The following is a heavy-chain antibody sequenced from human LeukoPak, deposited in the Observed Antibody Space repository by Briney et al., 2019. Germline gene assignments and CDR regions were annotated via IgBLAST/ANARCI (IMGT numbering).Heavy chain of an antibody. CDR2: LYTSGST. D-gene: IGHD4-11*01. CDR3: AREVQPGVAYFSNYWFDP. Sequence: PSETLSLTCTVSGGSINGYYWSWIRQPAGKGLEWIGRLYTSGSTNYNPSLKSRVTMSVDTSKNQFSLKLRSVTAADTAVYYCAREVQPGVAYFSNYWFDPWGQGTLVTVSS. V-gene: IGHV4-4*07. CDR1: GGSINGYY. J-gene: IGHJ5*02.